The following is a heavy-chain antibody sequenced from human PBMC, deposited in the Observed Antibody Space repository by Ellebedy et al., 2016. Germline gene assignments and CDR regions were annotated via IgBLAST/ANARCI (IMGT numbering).Heavy chain of an antibody. CDR3: ARDHGEGGWYFDL. CDR1: GFTFSDYY. CDR2: ISSSEITK. J-gene: IGHJ2*01. Sequence: GGSLRLSCAASGFTFSDYYMSWIRQAPGQGLEWISYISSSEITKYYADSVRGRFTISRDNAKNSLYLQMNSLRAEDTAVYHCARDHGEGGWYFDLWGRGTLVTVSS. V-gene: IGHV3-11*01. D-gene: IGHD3-10*01.